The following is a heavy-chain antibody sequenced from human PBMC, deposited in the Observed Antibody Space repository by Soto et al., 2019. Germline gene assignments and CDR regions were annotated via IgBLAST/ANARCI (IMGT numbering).Heavy chain of an antibody. D-gene: IGHD3-3*01. V-gene: IGHV3-48*02. CDR3: ARDAKYEFWSGSRDDY. J-gene: IGHJ4*02. CDR1: GFTFSSYS. CDR2: ISSSSSTI. Sequence: EVQLVESGGGLVQPGGSLRLSCAASGFTFSSYSMNWVRQAPGKGLEWVSYISSSSSTIYYADSVKGRFTISRDNAKNSLYLQMNSLRDEDTAVYYCARDAKYEFWSGSRDDYWGQGTLVTVSS.